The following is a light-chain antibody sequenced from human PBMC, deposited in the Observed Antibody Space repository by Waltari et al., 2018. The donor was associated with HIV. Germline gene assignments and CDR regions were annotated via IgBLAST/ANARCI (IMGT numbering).Light chain of an antibody. V-gene: IGKV4-1*01. J-gene: IGKJ1*01. CDR1: QSVSRDSNSKNY. Sequence: DIVMIQSPDPLAVSLGERVTITCKSSQSVSRDSNSKNYLRRYQENPGQPRKNPIYSASTRESGVPDRFSGSESGTNFALTSNSLQAEDVALYYCQQYYSRPRTFGQGTKVEI. CDR2: SAS. CDR3: QQYYSRPRT.